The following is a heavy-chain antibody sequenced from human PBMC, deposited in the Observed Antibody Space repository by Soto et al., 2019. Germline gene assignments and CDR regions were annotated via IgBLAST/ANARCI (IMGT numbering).Heavy chain of an antibody. CDR1: GPKFSDFF. CDR3: ARLRMSKTVATSSYFDS. V-gene: IGHV3-11*01. D-gene: IGHD6-19*01. CDR2: ICDSGSPK. Sequence: PGGSLRLSCVVSGPKFSDFFFIWIRQSPGKGLEWVAYICDSGSPKYYADPVRGRFTISRDNSKNSLYLQMNSVIAEDTAHYYCARLRMSKTVATSSYFDSWGQGTLVTVSS. J-gene: IGHJ4*02.